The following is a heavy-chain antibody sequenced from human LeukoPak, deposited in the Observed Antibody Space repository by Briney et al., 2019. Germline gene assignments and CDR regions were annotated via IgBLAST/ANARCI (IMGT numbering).Heavy chain of an antibody. V-gene: IGHV3-30*18. CDR1: GFTFSSYG. CDR2: ISYDESNK. Sequence: PGGSLRLSCAASGFTFSSYGMHWVRQAPGKGPEWVAVISYDESNKYYADSVKGRFTISRDNSKNTLYLQMNSLRAEDTAVYYCAKGGGYQLPLDYWGQGTLVTVSS. J-gene: IGHJ4*02. D-gene: IGHD2-2*01. CDR3: AKGGGYQLPLDY.